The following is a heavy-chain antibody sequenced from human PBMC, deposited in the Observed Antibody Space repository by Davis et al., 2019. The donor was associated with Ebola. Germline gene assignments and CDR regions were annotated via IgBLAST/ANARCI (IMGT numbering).Heavy chain of an antibody. J-gene: IGHJ3*02. CDR2: IYTGDSDT. Sequence: GESLKISCKDSGNSFTSHWIGWMRQMPGKGLEWMGIIYTGDSDTRYSPSFRGQVTISADKSSKTAFLQWSSLKASDTAMYYCASLRRRITGMDDGFDNGGQGTMVTVSS. CDR3: ASLRRRITGMDDGFDN. D-gene: IGHD7-27*01. CDR1: GNSFTSHW. V-gene: IGHV5-51*01.